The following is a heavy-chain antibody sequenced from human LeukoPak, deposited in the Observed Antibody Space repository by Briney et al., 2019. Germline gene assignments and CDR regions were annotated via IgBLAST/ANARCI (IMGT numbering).Heavy chain of an antibody. CDR2: IYYSGLT. CDR1: GGSLSTYY. V-gene: IGHV4-59*01. CDR3: ARRWIHLDY. Sequence: SETLSLTCTVSGGSLSTYYWSWIRQPPGKGLEWIGYIYYSGLTYYNPSLKSRLTISVDTAKKQFSLKLSSVTAADTAVYYCARRWIHLDYWGQGALVTVSS. D-gene: IGHD5-18*01. J-gene: IGHJ4*02.